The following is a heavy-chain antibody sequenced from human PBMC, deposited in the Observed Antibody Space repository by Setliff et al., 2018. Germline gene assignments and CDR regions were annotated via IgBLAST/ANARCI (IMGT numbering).Heavy chain of an antibody. D-gene: IGHD3-3*01. CDR2: INRRGST. J-gene: IGHJ6*03. CDR1: GGSVNSGYDN. Sequence: SETLSLTCTVSGGSVNSGYDNWNWLRQPAGRGLEWIGHINRRGSTNFSPSLKSRVTISLDTSKNQFSLNLTSVTAADTAVYYCARMSGFQYMDVWGKGTTVTVSS. CDR3: ARMSGFQYMDV. V-gene: IGHV4-61*09.